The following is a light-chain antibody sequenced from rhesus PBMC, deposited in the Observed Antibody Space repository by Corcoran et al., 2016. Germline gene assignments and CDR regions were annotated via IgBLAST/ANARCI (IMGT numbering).Light chain of an antibody. CDR2: GVS. CDR1: SSDVGGYNY. CDR3: CSYTTGSTYI. Sequence: QAAPTQPPSVSGSPGQSVTISCTGTSSDVGGYNYVSWYQQHPGKAPKLMIYGVSKRPSGVSDRFSGSKSGNTASLTISGLQAEDEAAYYCCSYTTGSTYIFGAGTRLTVV. V-gene: IGLV2S7*01. J-gene: IGLJ1*01.